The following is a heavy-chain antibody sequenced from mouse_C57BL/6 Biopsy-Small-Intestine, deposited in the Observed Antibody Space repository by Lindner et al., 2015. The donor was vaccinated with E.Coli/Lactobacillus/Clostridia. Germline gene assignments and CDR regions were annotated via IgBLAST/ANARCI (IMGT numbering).Heavy chain of an antibody. Sequence: VQLQESGPELVKPGASVKISCKASDYLFTDHNMNWVKQTNGKSLEWIGIINPKYGTTSYNQKFKGKATLTVGQSSSTAYMQLKSLTSEDSAVYYCAREGPWPFAYWGQGTLVTVSA. CDR2: INPKYGTT. J-gene: IGHJ3*01. V-gene: IGHV1-39*01. CDR1: DYLFTDHN. CDR3: AREGPWPFAY.